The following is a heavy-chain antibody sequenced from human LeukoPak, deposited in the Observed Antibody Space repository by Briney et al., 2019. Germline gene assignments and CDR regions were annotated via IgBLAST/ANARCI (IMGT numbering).Heavy chain of an antibody. V-gene: IGHV4-34*12. D-gene: IGHD6-13*01. CDR2: FFYSGRT. Sequence: SDTLTLTCTVYGGSFRGYYWSWIRQPPGKGREWLGSFFYSGRTYYYPSLKSRGAGSVDTSKNQFSLQVISVTAADTAVYYCARRAIPYSSSRYTGAFDPWGQGTRVSVS. CDR3: ARRAIPYSSSRYTGAFDP. J-gene: IGHJ5*02. CDR1: GGSFRGYY.